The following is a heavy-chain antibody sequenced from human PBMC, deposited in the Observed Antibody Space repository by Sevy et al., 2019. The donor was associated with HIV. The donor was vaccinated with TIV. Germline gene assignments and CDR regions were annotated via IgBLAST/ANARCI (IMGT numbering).Heavy chain of an antibody. V-gene: IGHV3-30-3*01. Sequence: GGSLRLSCAASGFTFSSYAMHWVRQAPGKGLEWEAVISYDGSNKYYADSVKGRFTISRDNSKNTLYLQMNSLRAEDTAVYYCARAPLGGWLQLLGWFDPWGQGTLVTVSS. J-gene: IGHJ5*02. D-gene: IGHD5-12*01. CDR2: ISYDGSNK. CDR1: GFTFSSYA. CDR3: ARAPLGGWLQLLGWFDP.